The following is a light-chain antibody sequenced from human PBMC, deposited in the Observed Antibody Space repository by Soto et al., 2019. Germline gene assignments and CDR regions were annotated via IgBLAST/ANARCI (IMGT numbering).Light chain of an antibody. V-gene: IGKV3-15*01. Sequence: EIVMTQSPATLPVAPGEGATLSCRASQSVSSILAWYQQKPGQAPRLLIYGASTRATGVPVRFSGSGSGTEFTLTISSLQSEDFAVYYCQQYNDWPRTFGQGTKVDIK. CDR2: GAS. CDR1: QSVSSI. J-gene: IGKJ1*01. CDR3: QQYNDWPRT.